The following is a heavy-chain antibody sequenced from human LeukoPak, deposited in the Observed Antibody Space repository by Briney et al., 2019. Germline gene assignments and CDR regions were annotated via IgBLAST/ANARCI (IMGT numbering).Heavy chain of an antibody. CDR2: ISGSGGST. D-gene: IGHD5-18*01. CDR3: AKGPMVISYYFDY. V-gene: IGHV3-23*01. CDR1: GFTFSSYG. Sequence: GGSLRLSCATSGFTFSSYGMSWVRQAPGKGLEWVSAISGSGGSTYYADSVKGRFTISRDNSKNAMYLQMNSLRAEDTAVYYCAKGPMVISYYFDYWGQGTLVTVSS. J-gene: IGHJ4*02.